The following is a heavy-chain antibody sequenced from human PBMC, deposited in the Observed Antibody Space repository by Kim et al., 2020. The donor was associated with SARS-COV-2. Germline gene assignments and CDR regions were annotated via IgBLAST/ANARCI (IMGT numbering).Heavy chain of an antibody. D-gene: IGHD2-15*01. V-gene: IGHV4-30-4*01. Sequence: SETLSLTCTVSGGSISSGDYYWSWIRQPPGKGLEWIGYIYYSGSTYYNPSLKSRVTISVHTSKNQFSLKLSSVTAADTAVYYCARATSSNCSGGSCYSFDALDICGQGTMVTVSS. CDR1: GGSISSGDYY. CDR2: IYYSGST. J-gene: IGHJ3*02. CDR3: ARATSSNCSGGSCYSFDALDI.